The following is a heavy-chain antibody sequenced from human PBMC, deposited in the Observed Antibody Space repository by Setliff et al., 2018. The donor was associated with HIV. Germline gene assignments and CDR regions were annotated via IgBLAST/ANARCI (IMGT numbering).Heavy chain of an antibody. Sequence: SVKVSCKASGGSFSSYTISWIRQAPGQGLEWMGGIMPIFGTTNYAQNFQGWVTVTRDTSTSTVYMELSSLRSEDTAVYYCARARITMIGDAFDIWGQGTMVT. D-gene: IGHD3-22*01. CDR1: GGSFSSYT. CDR3: ARARITMIGDAFDI. J-gene: IGHJ3*02. V-gene: IGHV1-69*05. CDR2: IMPIFGTT.